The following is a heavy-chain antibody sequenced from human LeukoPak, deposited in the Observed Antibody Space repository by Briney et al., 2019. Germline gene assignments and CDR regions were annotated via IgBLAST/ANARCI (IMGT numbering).Heavy chain of an antibody. CDR2: IRSKAYGETA. V-gene: IGHV3-49*03. J-gene: IGHJ4*02. CDR3: TRDRGAYNLYDY. CDR1: GFTFGDYA. D-gene: IGHD1-1*01. Sequence: GGSLRLSCTASGFTFGDYAMSWIRHAPGTGLEWVGFIRSKAYGETADYAASVKGRFTISRDDSKAIAYLQMNSLKTEDTAVYHCTRDRGAYNLYDYWGQGTLVTVSS.